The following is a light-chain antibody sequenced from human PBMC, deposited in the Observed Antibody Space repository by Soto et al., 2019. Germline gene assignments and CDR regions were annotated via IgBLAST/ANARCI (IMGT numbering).Light chain of an antibody. J-gene: IGKJ5*01. V-gene: IGKV3D-11*02. CDR2: DAS. CDR3: QQRSNWQIT. CDR1: QSVSSY. Sequence: EIVLTQAPATLSLSPGERATLYCRASQSVSSYLAWYQQKPGQAPRLLIYDASNRATGIPARFSGSGPGTDFTLTISSLEPEDFAVYYCQQRSNWQITFGQGTRLEIK.